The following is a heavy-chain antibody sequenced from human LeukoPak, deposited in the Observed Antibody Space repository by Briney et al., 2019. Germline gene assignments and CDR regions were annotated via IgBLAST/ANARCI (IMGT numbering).Heavy chain of an antibody. CDR1: GGSISSHY. CDR2: IYYSGST. J-gene: IGHJ3*02. CDR3: ARVSPLSVVVPAAILGAFDI. D-gene: IGHD2-2*02. Sequence: SETLSLTCTVSGGSISSHYWSWIRQPPGKGLEWIGYIYYSGSTNYNPSLKSRVTISVDTSKNQFSLKLSSVTAADTAVYYCARVSPLSVVVPAAILGAFDIWGQGRMVTVSS. V-gene: IGHV4-59*11.